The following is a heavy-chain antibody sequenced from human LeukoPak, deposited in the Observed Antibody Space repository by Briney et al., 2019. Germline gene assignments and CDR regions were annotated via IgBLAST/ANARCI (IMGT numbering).Heavy chain of an antibody. D-gene: IGHD2-2*01. V-gene: IGHV1-2*02. J-gene: IGHJ3*02. CDR2: INPNSGGT. CDR3: ARDFEYCSSTSCSDAFDI. Sequence: ASVKVSCKASGYTLTGYYMHWVRQAPGQGLEWMGWINPNSGGTNYAQKFQGRVTMTRDTSISTAYMELSRLRSDDTAVYYCARDFEYCSSTSCSDAFDIWGQGTMVTVSS. CDR1: GYTLTGYY.